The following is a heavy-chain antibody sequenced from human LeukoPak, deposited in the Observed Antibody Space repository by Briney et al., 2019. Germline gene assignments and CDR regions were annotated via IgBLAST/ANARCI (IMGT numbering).Heavy chain of an antibody. D-gene: IGHD6-13*01. CDR1: GGTFSSYA. Sequence: SVKFSCKASGGTFSSYAISWVRQAPGQGLEWMGGIIPIFGTANYAQKFQGRVTITADESTSTAYMELSSLRSEDTAVYYCAKAAEAYSGSWYYFDYWGQGTLVTVSS. J-gene: IGHJ4*02. CDR3: AKAAEAYSGSWYYFDY. V-gene: IGHV1-69*01. CDR2: IIPIFGTA.